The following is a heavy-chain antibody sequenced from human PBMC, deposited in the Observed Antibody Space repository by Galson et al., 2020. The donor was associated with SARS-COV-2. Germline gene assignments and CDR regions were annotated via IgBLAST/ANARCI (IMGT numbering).Heavy chain of an antibody. CDR2: ISGSGGST. D-gene: IGHD5-12*01. J-gene: IGHJ2*01. CDR3: AKDHRRDGYKRYFDL. Sequence: GESLKISCAASGFTFSSYAMSWVRQAPGKGLEWVSAISGSGGSTYYADSVKGRFTISRDNSKNTLYLQMNSLRAEDTAVYYCAKDHRRDGYKRYFDLWGRGTLVTVSS. CDR1: GFTFSSYA. V-gene: IGHV3-23*01.